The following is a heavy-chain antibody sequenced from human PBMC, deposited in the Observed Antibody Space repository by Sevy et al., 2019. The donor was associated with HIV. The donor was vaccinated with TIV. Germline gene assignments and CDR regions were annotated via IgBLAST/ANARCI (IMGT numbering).Heavy chain of an antibody. CDR2: ISSTGDTM. J-gene: IGHJ4*02. D-gene: IGHD3-3*01. CDR1: GFRFNNFA. V-gene: IGHV3-23*01. CDR3: AKHWSENLFSDFFFDF. Sequence: GGSLRLSCAASGFRFNNFAIAWVRQAPGKGPEWVSSISSTGDTMYYADSVRGRFAISRDNSRNTLYLQMTNVRVEDTAICYCAKHWSENLFSDFFFDFWGQGTLVTVSS.